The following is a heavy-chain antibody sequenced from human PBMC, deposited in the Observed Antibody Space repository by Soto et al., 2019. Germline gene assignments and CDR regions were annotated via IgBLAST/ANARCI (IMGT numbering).Heavy chain of an antibody. D-gene: IGHD6-13*01. CDR1: GGSISSGDYY. Sequence: KTSETLSLTCSVSGGSISSGDYYWSWIRQHPGKGLEWIGYIYHSGSAYYNPSLKSRLKMSVDTSKNQFSLNLTSVTAADTAVYYCARGLWGHSYAFDYWGQGTLVTVSS. CDR3: ARGLWGHSYAFDY. J-gene: IGHJ4*02. V-gene: IGHV4-31*03. CDR2: IYHSGSA.